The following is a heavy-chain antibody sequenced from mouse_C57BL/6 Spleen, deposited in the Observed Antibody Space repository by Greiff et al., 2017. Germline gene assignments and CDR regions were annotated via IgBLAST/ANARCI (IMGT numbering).Heavy chain of an antibody. D-gene: IGHD1-1*01. Sequence: EVKLMESGGGLVKPGGSLKLSCAASGFTFSDYGMHWVRQAPEKGLEWVAYISSGSSTIYYADTVKGRFTISRDNAKNTLFLQMTSLRSEDTAMYYCARDGRSYPLDYWGQGTTLTVSS. CDR2: ISSGSSTI. V-gene: IGHV5-17*01. CDR1: GFTFSDYG. J-gene: IGHJ2*01. CDR3: ARDGRSYPLDY.